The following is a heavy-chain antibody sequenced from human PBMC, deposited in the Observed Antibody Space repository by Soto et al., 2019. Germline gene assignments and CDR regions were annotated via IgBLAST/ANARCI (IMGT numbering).Heavy chain of an antibody. V-gene: IGHV3-30-3*01. Sequence: ESGGGVVQPGRSLRLSCAASGFTFSSYAMHWVRQAPGKGLEWVAVISYDGSNKYYADSVKGRFTISRDNSKNTLYLQMNSLRAEDTAVYYCARGDRYSSSSRMGDYWGQGTLVTVSS. CDR2: ISYDGSNK. CDR3: ARGDRYSSSSRMGDY. CDR1: GFTFSSYA. J-gene: IGHJ4*02. D-gene: IGHD6-6*01.